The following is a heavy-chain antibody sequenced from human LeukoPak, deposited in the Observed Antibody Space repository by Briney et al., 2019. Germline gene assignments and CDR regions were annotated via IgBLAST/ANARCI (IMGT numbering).Heavy chain of an antibody. CDR1: GYTFTGYY. CDR2: INPNSGGT. V-gene: IGHV1-2*02. J-gene: IGHJ4*02. Sequence: ASVKVSCKASGYTFTGYYMHWVRQAPGQGLEWMGWINPNSGGTNYAQKFQGRVTMTRDTSISTAYMELSRLRSDDTAVYYCVREIYSSGWGPGYWGQGTLVTASS. D-gene: IGHD6-19*01. CDR3: VREIYSSGWGPGY.